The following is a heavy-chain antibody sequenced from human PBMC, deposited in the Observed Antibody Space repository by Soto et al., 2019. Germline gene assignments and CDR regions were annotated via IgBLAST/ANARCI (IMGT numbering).Heavy chain of an antibody. CDR3: AKPSGGSYPESRVFDS. CDR1: GFTFYSSA. V-gene: IGHV3-23*01. Sequence: GGSLRLSCAASGFTFYSSAMSWVRQAPGKGLEWVSAISTTGGNTLYADSVKGRFTISRDNSKNTLYLQMNSLRAEDTAIYYCAKPSGGSYPESRVFDSWGQGTRVTVSS. D-gene: IGHD1-26*01. J-gene: IGHJ4*02. CDR2: ISTTGGNT.